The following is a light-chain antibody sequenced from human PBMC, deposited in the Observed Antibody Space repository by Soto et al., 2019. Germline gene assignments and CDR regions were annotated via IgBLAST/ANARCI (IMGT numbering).Light chain of an antibody. CDR1: QSIGSW. Sequence: DIQMTQSPSTLSASVGDRVTITCRASQSIGSWLAWYQQKPGTAPKLLIYKASTLQSGVPSRFSGSGSGTEFTLTISSLQPDDSATYYCQQYNDNWTFGQGTKVEIK. J-gene: IGKJ1*01. V-gene: IGKV1-5*03. CDR2: KAS. CDR3: QQYNDNWT.